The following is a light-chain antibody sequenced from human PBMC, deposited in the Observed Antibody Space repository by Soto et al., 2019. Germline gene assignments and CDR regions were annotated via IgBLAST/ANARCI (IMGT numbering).Light chain of an antibody. V-gene: IGKV3-15*01. Sequence: EIVMTQSPATLSVSPGERATLSCRASQSVSSNLVWYQQKPGQPPSLLIYGASARATGIPARFSGSGSGTEFTLTISNLQSEDFAVYYCQNYNNWPFTFGQGTKLEIK. CDR2: GAS. CDR3: QNYNNWPFT. CDR1: QSVSSN. J-gene: IGKJ2*01.